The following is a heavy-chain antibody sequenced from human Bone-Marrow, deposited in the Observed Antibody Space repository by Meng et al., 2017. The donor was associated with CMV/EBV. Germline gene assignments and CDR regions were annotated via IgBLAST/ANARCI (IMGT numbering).Heavy chain of an antibody. Sequence: GESLKISCAASGFTFSSYSMNWVRQAPGKGLEWVSVIYSGGSTYYADSVKGRFTISRDNSKNTLYLQMNSLRAEDTAVYYCARDQTDLLAAAGHDAFDIWGQGTRVTVSS. CDR3: ARDQTDLLAAAGHDAFDI. D-gene: IGHD6-13*01. CDR2: IYSGGST. V-gene: IGHV3-66*02. CDR1: GFTFSSYS. J-gene: IGHJ3*02.